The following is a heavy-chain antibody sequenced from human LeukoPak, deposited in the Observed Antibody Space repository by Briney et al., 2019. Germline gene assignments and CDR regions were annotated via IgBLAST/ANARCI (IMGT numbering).Heavy chain of an antibody. CDR3: ALLFRGRIAVAGNH. CDR1: GYTFTSFD. V-gene: IGHV1-8*01. CDR2: MNPNSGNT. J-gene: IGHJ5*02. D-gene: IGHD6-19*01. Sequence: ASVKVSCKASGYTFTSFDINWVRQASGQGLEWMGGMNPNSGNTDYAQKFQGRVTMTRNTSKSTAYMELSSLRSEDTAVYYCALLFRGRIAVAGNHWGQGTLVTVSS.